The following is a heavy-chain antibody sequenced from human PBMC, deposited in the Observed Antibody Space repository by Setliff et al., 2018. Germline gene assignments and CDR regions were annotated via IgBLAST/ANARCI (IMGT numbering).Heavy chain of an antibody. CDR2: IMPVFGTP. Sequence: SVKVSCKASGGTFRDFAISWVRQAPGQGLEWMGGIMPVFGTPDYAQKLEGRVTISADETTTTAYLELSSLRSEDTGVYYCGSRQFPGGGNYYYFMDVWGKGTTVTVSS. J-gene: IGHJ6*03. V-gene: IGHV1-69*13. D-gene: IGHD1-1*01. CDR3: GSRQFPGGGNYYYFMDV. CDR1: GGTFRDFA.